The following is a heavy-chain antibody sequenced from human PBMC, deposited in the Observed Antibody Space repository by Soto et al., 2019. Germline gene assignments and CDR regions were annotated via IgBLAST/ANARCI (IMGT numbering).Heavy chain of an antibody. CDR1: GGSFSSYA. V-gene: IGHV1-69*13. CDR3: ARERLVVLLASYGMDV. CDR2: IIPIFGTA. J-gene: IGHJ6*02. D-gene: IGHD2-15*01. Sequence: SVKVCCEASGGSFSSYAISWVRQAPGQGHEWMGGIIPIFGTANYAQKFQGRVTITADESTSTAYMELSSLRSEDTAAYYCARERLVVLLASYGMDVWGQGTTVTVS.